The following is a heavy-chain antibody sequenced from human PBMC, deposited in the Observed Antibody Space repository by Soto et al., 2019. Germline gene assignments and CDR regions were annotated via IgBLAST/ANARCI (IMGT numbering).Heavy chain of an antibody. CDR2: IIPIYGTA. CDR3: AKDLRADWESYYYSAMDV. D-gene: IGHD1-26*01. CDR1: GGTFSSFT. Sequence: QVQLVQSGAEVKKPGSSVKVSCKASGGTFSSFTISWVRQAPGQGLEWMGGIIPIYGTANYAQKFQGRVRITADASTRTAYMELSSLRSEDTAVYYCAKDLRADWESYYYSAMDVWGQGTTVTVSS. V-gene: IGHV1-69*01. J-gene: IGHJ6*02.